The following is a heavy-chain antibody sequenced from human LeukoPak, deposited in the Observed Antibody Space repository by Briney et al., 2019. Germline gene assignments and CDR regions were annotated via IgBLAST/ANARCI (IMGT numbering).Heavy chain of an antibody. CDR2: IYDSGTT. V-gene: IGHV4-59*08. Sequence: SETLSLTCTVSGGSISNHYWSWIRQPPGKGLEWIGCIYDSGTTNYNPSLKSRVSISVDTSKNQFSLKLSSVTAADTALYYCARQGRAVAGSADAFDVWGQGTMVTVSS. D-gene: IGHD6-19*01. CDR3: ARQGRAVAGSADAFDV. CDR1: GGSISNHY. J-gene: IGHJ3*01.